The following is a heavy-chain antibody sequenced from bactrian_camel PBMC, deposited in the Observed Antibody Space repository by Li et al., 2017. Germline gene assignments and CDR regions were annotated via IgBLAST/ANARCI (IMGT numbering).Heavy chain of an antibody. CDR1: GDTLSTYP. CDR2: IGRDGRT. D-gene: IGHD3*01. V-gene: IGHV3S55*01. CDR3: AARLCPFSSRGSPEIWVGYKY. J-gene: IGHJ4*01. Sequence: HVQLVESGGGAVPGGGSLRLSCAVSGDTLSTYPMGWFRQAPGKEREGVAAIGRDGRTSYADSVQGRFTISRDNAKNTLYLQMNSLKPEDTAMYNCAARLCPFSSRGSPEIWVGYKYRGQGTQVTVS.